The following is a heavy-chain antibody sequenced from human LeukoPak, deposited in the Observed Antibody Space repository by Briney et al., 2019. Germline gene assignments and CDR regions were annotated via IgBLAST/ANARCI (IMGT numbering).Heavy chain of an antibody. D-gene: IGHD3-10*01. CDR3: VRAPSGTWYLDY. CDR1: GFTFSSYW. V-gene: IGHV3-74*01. CDR2: INTDGSRT. J-gene: IGHJ4*02. Sequence: PGGSLRLSCAASGFTFSSYWMHWVRQAPGKGLVWVSRINTDGSRTSYADSVKGRFTISRDNAKNTLYLQMNSLRAEDTAVYYCVRAPSGTWYLDYWGQGTLVTVSS.